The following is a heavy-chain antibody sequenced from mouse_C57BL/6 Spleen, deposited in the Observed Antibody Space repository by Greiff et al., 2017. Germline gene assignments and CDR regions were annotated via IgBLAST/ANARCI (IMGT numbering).Heavy chain of an antibody. V-gene: IGHV1-22*01. D-gene: IGHD1-1*01. J-gene: IGHJ2*01. CDR1: GYTFTDYN. CDR3: ARGGKLPYFDY. Sequence: EVQLQQSGPELVKPGASVKMSCKASGYTFTDYNMHWVKQSHGKSLEWIGYINPNNGGTSYNQKFKGKATLTVNKSSSTAYMELRSLTAEDSAVYYCARGGKLPYFDYWGQGTTLTVSS. CDR2: INPNNGGT.